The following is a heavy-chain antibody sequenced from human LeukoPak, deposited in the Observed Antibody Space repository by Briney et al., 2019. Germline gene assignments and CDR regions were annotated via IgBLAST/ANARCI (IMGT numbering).Heavy chain of an antibody. Sequence: SEALSLTCAVYGGSFSGYYWSWIRQPPGEGLEWIGEINHSGSTKYNPSLKSRVTISVDTSKNQFSLKLSSVTAADTAVYYCASNWSDFDYWGPGILVTVSS. V-gene: IGHV4-34*01. J-gene: IGHJ4*02. CDR2: INHSGST. CDR3: ASNWSDFDY. CDR1: GGSFSGYY. D-gene: IGHD1-1*01.